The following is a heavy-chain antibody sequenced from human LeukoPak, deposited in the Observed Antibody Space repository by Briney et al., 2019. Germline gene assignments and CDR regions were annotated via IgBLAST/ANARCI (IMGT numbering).Heavy chain of an antibody. J-gene: IGHJ4*02. D-gene: IGHD3-3*01. Sequence: PSETLSLTCTVSGGSISSYYWSWIRQPPGKGLEWIGYIYYSGSTNYNPSLKSRVTISVDTSKNQFSLKLSSVTAADTAVYYCAIAYDFWSGYYPYWGQGTLVTVPS. CDR2: IYYSGST. CDR1: GGSISSYY. CDR3: AIAYDFWSGYYPY. V-gene: IGHV4-59*01.